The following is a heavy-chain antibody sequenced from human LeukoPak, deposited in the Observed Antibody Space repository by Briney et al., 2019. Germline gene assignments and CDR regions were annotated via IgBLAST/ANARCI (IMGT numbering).Heavy chain of an antibody. CDR3: ARDHSGSADY. CDR1: GGAISSSNW. D-gene: IGHD1-26*01. V-gene: IGHV4-4*02. J-gene: IGHJ4*02. Sequence: PSETLSLTCAVCGGAISSSNWWSWLRQPPWKGLEWIGEIYHSGSPNYNPSLKSPVTISADKSKNQFSLKQSSVTAADTAVYYCARDHSGSADYWGQGTLVTVSS. CDR2: IYHSGSP.